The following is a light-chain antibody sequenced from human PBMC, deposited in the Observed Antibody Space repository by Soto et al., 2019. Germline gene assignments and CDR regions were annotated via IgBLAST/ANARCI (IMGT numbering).Light chain of an antibody. CDR2: GAS. CDR3: KQYGSSPPT. Sequence: EIVLTQSPGTLSLSPGERATLSCRASQSVSKNFLAWYQQKPGQAPRLLISGASNRATGIPDRFSGSGSGKNLSITIDRMETEDLAVYFCKQYGSSPPTFGGGTKVAIK. J-gene: IGKJ4*01. CDR1: QSVSKNF. V-gene: IGKV3-20*01.